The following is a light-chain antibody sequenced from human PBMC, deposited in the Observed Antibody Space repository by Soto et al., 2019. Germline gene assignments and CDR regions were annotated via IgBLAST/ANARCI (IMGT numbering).Light chain of an antibody. J-gene: IGKJ1*01. CDR3: QEYSDSSWT. V-gene: IGKV1-5*01. CDR2: DAS. CDR1: QSIDNK. Sequence: DIQVTQSPSTLSRSVGDRVTITCRASQSIDNKLAWYQRKPGKAPKLLIYDASTLESGAPSTFDGSGFGTEFTLTISSLQPDDFATYYCQEYSDSSWTFGQGTKVEIK.